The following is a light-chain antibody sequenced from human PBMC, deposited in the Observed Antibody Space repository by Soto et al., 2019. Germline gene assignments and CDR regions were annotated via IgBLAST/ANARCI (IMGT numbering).Light chain of an antibody. Sequence: EIVLTQSPDTLSLSPGERVTLSCTASQSVAISSLAWYRQKPGQAPKLLIDVASSRATGTPDRFSGSRSETDFTLNISRLEPEDLPVYHCHQYGSSPHTFGQGTRLEIK. CDR3: HQYGSSPHT. CDR1: QSVAISS. J-gene: IGKJ5*01. CDR2: VAS. V-gene: IGKV3-20*01.